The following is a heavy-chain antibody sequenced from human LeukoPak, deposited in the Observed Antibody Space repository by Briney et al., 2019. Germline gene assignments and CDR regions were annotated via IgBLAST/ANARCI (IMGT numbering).Heavy chain of an antibody. J-gene: IGHJ1*01. V-gene: IGHV3-23*01. CDR2: ISGSGGST. CDR1: GFTFSSYA. Sequence: PGGSLRLSCAASGFTFSSYAMSWVRQAPGKGLEWVSGISGSGGSTYYAESVKGRFTISRDNSKNTLYLQVNSLRAEDTAVYYCAKDGCPAMCNAFQHWGQGTLATVSS. CDR3: AKDGCPAMCNAFQH. D-gene: IGHD3-10*01.